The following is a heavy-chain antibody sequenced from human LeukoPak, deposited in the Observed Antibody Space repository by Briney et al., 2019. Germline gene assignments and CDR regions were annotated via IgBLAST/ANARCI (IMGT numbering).Heavy chain of an antibody. J-gene: IGHJ4*02. CDR2: IYPGDSDT. D-gene: IGHD3-9*01. CDR1: GYSFTSYW. V-gene: IGHV5-51*01. CDR3: ARNITYDILTAHY. Sequence: GESLKISCKDSGYSFTSYWIGWVRQMPGKGLEWMGIIYPGDSDTRYSPSFQGQVTISADKSISTAYLQWSSLKASDTAMYYCARNITYDILTAHYWGQGTLVTVSS.